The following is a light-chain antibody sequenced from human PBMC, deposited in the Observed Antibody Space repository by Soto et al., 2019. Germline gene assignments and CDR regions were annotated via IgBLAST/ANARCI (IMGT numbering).Light chain of an antibody. J-gene: IGKJ1*01. V-gene: IGKV3-11*01. CDR2: DAS. CDR3: QQRSSWPPWT. CDR1: QSVSSY. Sequence: EIVLTQSPATLSLSPGERATLSCRASQSVSSYLAWYQQKPGQAPRLLIYDASNRATGIPARFSGSGSGTDFTLTISSLEPEDFAGYYCQQRSSWPPWTFGQGTKVEIE.